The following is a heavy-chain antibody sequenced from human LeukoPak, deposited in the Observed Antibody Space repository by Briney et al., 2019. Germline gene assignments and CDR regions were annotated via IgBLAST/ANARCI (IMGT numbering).Heavy chain of an antibody. CDR2: INPNSGGT. D-gene: IGHD6-19*01. V-gene: IGHV1-2*06. Sequence: ASVKVSCKASGYTFTGYYMYWVRQAPGQGLEWMGRINPNSGGTNYAQKFQGRVTMTRDTSISTAYMELSRLRSDDTAVYYCARAGLGSGWYDFDYWGQGTLITVSS. CDR3: ARAGLGSGWYDFDY. J-gene: IGHJ4*02. CDR1: GYTFTGYY.